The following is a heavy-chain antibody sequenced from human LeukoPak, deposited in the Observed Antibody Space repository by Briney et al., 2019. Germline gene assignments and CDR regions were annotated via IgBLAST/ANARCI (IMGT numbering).Heavy chain of an antibody. CDR3: ARQEYNSGWQDFDY. Sequence: GGSLRLSCRTSGFTFSSYAMSWVRQAPGKGLEWVAVIWHDESHKYYADSVRGRFTISRDNSKNTLYLQMNSLRAEDTAVYFCARQEYNSGWQDFDYWGQGTQVIVSS. V-gene: IGHV3-33*08. CDR1: GFTFSSYA. CDR2: IWHDESHK. J-gene: IGHJ4*02. D-gene: IGHD6-19*01.